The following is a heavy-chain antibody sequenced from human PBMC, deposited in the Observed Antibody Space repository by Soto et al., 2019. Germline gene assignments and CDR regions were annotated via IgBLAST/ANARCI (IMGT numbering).Heavy chain of an antibody. CDR2: ISSSGGST. V-gene: IGHV3-23*01. CDR1: GFTFGSYA. CDR3: AKDQRAVAGQGFDY. J-gene: IGHJ4*02. Sequence: EVQLLESGGGLVQPGGSLRLSCAVSGFTFGSYAMSWVRQAPGKGLEWVSGISSSGGSTYYADSVKGRFTISRDNSKNTLYLQMNSLRADDTALYYCAKDQRAVAGQGFDYWGQGTLVTVSP. D-gene: IGHD6-19*01.